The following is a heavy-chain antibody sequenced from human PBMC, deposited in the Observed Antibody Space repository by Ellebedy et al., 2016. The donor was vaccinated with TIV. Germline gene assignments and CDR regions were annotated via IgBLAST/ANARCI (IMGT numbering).Heavy chain of an antibody. CDR3: GRGITARQANRAVDS. Sequence: GESLKISCAASGFTFSSYDIHWVRQTTGKGLEWVSMIGTAGDTYYAASVKGRFTVSRENAQNSLYLQMNSLRGEDTAVYYCGRGITARQANRAVDSWGQGTLVIVSS. J-gene: IGHJ4*02. CDR2: IGTAGDT. D-gene: IGHD3-16*01. CDR1: GFTFSSYD. V-gene: IGHV3-13*01.